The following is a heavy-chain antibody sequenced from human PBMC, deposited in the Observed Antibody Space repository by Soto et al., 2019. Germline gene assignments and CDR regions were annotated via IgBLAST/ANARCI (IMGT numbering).Heavy chain of an antibody. D-gene: IGHD1-26*01. J-gene: IGHJ5*02. CDR1: GYTFTSYG. Sequence: ASVKVSFKASGYTFTSYGISWVRQAPGQGLEWMGWISAYNGNTNYAQKLQGRVTKTTDTSTSTAYMELRSLRSDDTAVYYCARVLFGRIAWFDPWGQGTLVIVSS. CDR3: ARVLFGRIAWFDP. V-gene: IGHV1-18*01. CDR2: ISAYNGNT.